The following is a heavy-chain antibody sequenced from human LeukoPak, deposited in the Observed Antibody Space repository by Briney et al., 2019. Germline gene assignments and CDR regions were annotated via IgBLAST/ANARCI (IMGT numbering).Heavy chain of an antibody. J-gene: IGHJ4*02. CDR3: ARGATLGDWWYYFDY. CDR2: ISWNSGSI. V-gene: IGHV3-9*01. Sequence: GGSLRLSCAASGFTFDDYAMHWVRQAPGKGLEWVSGISWNSGSIGYADSVKGRFTISRDNAKNSLYLQMNSLRAEDTALYYCARGATLGDWWYYFDYWGQGTLVTVSS. CDR1: GFTFDDYA. D-gene: IGHD2-8*02.